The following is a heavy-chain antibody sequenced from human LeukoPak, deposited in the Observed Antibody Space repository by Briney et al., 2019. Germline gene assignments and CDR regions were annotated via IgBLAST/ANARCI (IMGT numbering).Heavy chain of an antibody. D-gene: IGHD3-22*01. CDR3: ARDNPRGYYDSSALIYYYYGLDV. V-gene: IGHV3-30*04. CDR2: ISDDGSDK. Sequence: GGSLGLSCAASGFIFTSYAMHWVRQAPGKGLEWVALISDDGSDKYYTDSVKGRFTISRDTSKNTLYLQMISLRAEDTAVYYCARDNPRGYYDSSALIYYYYGLDVWGQGTTVTVSS. J-gene: IGHJ6*02. CDR1: GFIFTSYA.